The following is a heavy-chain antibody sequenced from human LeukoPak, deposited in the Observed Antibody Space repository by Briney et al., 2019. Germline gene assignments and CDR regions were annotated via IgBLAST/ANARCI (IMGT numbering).Heavy chain of an antibody. Sequence: SVKVSCKASGGTFSSYAISWVRQAPGQGLGWMGGIIPIFGTANYAQKFQGRVTITTDESTSTAYMELSSLRSEDTAVYYCASPSLGPGDSSSYYSYFDYWGQGTLVTVSS. CDR1: GGTFSSYA. CDR3: ASPSLGPGDSSSYYSYFDY. CDR2: IIPIFGTA. D-gene: IGHD3-22*01. V-gene: IGHV1-69*05. J-gene: IGHJ4*02.